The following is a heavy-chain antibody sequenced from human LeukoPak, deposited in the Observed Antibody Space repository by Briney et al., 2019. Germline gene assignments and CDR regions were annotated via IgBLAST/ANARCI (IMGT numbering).Heavy chain of an antibody. J-gene: IGHJ4*02. CDR1: GFTFSSSA. CDR2: ISNNGGYT. Sequence: GGSLRLSCAASGFTFSSSAMSWVRQAPGKGLEWVSAISNNGGYTYYADSVQGRFTISRDNSKSTLCLQMNSLRAEDTAVYYCAKQLGYCSDGSCYFPYWGQGTLVTVSS. V-gene: IGHV3-23*01. CDR3: AKQLGYCSDGSCYFPY. D-gene: IGHD2-15*01.